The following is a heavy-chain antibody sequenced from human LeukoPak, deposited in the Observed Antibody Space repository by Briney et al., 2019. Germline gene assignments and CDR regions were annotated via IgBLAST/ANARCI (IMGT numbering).Heavy chain of an antibody. D-gene: IGHD3-10*01. Sequence: SETLSLTCTVSGGSVRSGNYFWSWIRQPPGKALEWIGYIYYSGSTNYNPSLKSRVTISVDTSKNQFSLKLSSVTAADTAMYYCARHEANYASGTYYVWDSSFNYWGQGTLVTVSS. CDR2: IYYSGST. V-gene: IGHV4-61*01. J-gene: IGHJ4*02. CDR3: ARHEANYASGTYYVWDSSFNY. CDR1: GGSVRSGNYF.